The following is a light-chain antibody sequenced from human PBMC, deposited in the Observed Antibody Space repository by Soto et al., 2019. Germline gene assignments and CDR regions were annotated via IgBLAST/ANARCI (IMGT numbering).Light chain of an antibody. Sequence: EIVLTQSPATLSLSPGERATLSCRASQSVNSSLAWYQQKPGQAPRLLIYGASNGAACIPARYSGTGSGTDFTLTISSLEPDDFAVYYCQQRYNWPLTFGGGTKVEIK. CDR1: QSVNSS. V-gene: IGKV3-11*01. J-gene: IGKJ4*01. CDR3: QQRYNWPLT. CDR2: GAS.